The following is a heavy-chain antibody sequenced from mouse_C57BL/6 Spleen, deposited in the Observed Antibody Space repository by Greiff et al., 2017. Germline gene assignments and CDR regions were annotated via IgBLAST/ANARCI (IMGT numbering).Heavy chain of an antibody. CDR3: ARQSTTVVASFDY. V-gene: IGHV5-6*01. Sequence: EVHLVESGGDLVKPGGSLKLSCAASGFTFSSYGMSWVRQTPDKRLEWVATISSGGSYTYYPYSVKGRFTISRDNAKNTLYLQMSSLKSEDTAMYYCARQSTTVVASFDYWGQGTTLTVSS. CDR1: GFTFSSYG. J-gene: IGHJ2*01. D-gene: IGHD1-1*01. CDR2: ISSGGSYT.